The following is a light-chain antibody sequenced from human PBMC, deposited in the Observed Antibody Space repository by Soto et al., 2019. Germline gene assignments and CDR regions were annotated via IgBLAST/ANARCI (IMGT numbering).Light chain of an antibody. J-gene: IGKJ5*01. CDR1: QSISGH. V-gene: IGKV1-39*01. CDR2: TAS. CDR3: QQTSSMPIT. Sequence: DIQMTQSPPSLSASVGDRVTITCRAGQSISGHLNWYQQKPGKAPKVLIYTASNLQTGVPPRFSGSGSGTNFTLTINSLQLEDFATYYCQQTSSMPITFGQGTRLDMK.